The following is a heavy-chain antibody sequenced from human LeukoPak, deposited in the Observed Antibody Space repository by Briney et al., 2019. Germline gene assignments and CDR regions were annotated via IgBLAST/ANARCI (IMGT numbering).Heavy chain of an antibody. J-gene: IGHJ6*02. CDR3: ATMSPVCSGGSCYSGVGGMDV. CDR1: GYTLTELS. D-gene: IGHD2-15*01. CDR2: FDPEDGET. V-gene: IGHV1-24*01. Sequence: ASVKVSCKVSGYTLTELSMHWVRQAPGKGLEWMGGFDPEDGETIYAQKFQGRVTMTEDTSTDTAYMELSSLRSEDTAVYYCATMSPVCSGGSCYSGVGGMDVWGQGTTVTVSS.